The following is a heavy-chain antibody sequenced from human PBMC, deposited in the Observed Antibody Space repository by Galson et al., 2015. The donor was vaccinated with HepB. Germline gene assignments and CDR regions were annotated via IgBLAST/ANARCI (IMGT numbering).Heavy chain of an antibody. CDR3: ARVGLFEFYYYYYMDV. CDR2: IWYDGSDK. J-gene: IGHJ6*03. V-gene: IGHV3-33*08. CDR1: GFTFSSYA. Sequence: SLRLSCAASGFTFSSYAMSWVRQAPGKGLEWVAVIWYDGSDKYYADSVKGRFTISRDNSKNTLYLQMNSLRAEDTAVYYCARVGLFEFYYYYYMDVWGKGTTVTVSS. D-gene: IGHD3-22*01.